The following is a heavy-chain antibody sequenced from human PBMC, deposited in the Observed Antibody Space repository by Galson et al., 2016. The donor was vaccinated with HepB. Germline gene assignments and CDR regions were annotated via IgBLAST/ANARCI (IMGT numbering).Heavy chain of an antibody. D-gene: IGHD3-9*01. CDR2: IIENGDTT. CDR1: GFTFTSYA. CDR3: AKDYRVRSDWSFS. Sequence: SLRLSCAASGFTFTSYAMSWFRQAPGKGLEWVSCIIENGDTTHYADSVKGRFTISRDNAKNTLYLQMDSLRAEDTAVYYCAKDYRVRSDWSFSWGRGILVTVSS. J-gene: IGHJ2*01. V-gene: IGHV3-23*01.